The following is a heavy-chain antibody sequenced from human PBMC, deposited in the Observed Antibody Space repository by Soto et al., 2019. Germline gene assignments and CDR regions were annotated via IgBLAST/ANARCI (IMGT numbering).Heavy chain of an antibody. CDR1: GGSFSGYY. J-gene: IGHJ4*02. D-gene: IGHD3-9*01. V-gene: IGHV4-34*01. CDR2: INHSGST. CDR3: ARGKYYDILTGGKPFDY. Sequence: ASETLSLTCAVYGGSFSGYYWSWIRQPPGKGLEWIGEINHSGSTNYNPSLKSRVTISVDTSKNQFSLKLSSVTAADTAVYYCARGKYYDILTGGKPFDYWGQGTLVTVSS.